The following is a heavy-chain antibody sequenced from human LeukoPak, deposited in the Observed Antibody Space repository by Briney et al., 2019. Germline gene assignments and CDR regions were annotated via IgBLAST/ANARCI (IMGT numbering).Heavy chain of an antibody. CDR3: AGAAALHDAFDI. CDR1: GYTFTSYD. CDR2: MNPNSGNT. V-gene: IGHV1-8*01. J-gene: IGHJ3*02. D-gene: IGHD6-13*01. Sequence: ASVKVSCKASGYTFTSYDINWVRQATGQGLEWMGWMNPNSGNTGYAQKFQGRVTMTRNTSISTAYMELSSLRSEDTAVYYCAGAAALHDAFDIWGQGTMATVSS.